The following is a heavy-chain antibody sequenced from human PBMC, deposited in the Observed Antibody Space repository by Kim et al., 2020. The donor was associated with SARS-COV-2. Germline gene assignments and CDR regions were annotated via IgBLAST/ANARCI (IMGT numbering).Heavy chain of an antibody. CDR3: ARGLGFGESKDFDY. Sequence: NPYLPGRVHISVETSKNQFSLKLSSVTAADPAVYYCARGLGFGESKDFDYWGQGTLVTVSS. V-gene: IGHV4-34*01. J-gene: IGHJ4*02. D-gene: IGHD3-10*01.